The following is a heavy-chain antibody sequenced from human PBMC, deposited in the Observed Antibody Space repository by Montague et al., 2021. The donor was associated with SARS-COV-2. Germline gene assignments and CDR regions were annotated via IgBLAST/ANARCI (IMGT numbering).Heavy chain of an antibody. CDR1: GGSISSSSYY. V-gene: IGHV4-39*06. CDR3: AKEREVVRAARTLVAFDL. J-gene: IGHJ3*01. Sequence: SETLSLTCTVSGGSISSSSYYWGWIRQPPGKGLEWIAEINHSGTANYNPSLKSRVSTSVDTSKNQFTLKLTSVTAADTAMYYCAKEREVVRAARTLVAFDLWGQGTMVTVSS. CDR2: INHSGTA. D-gene: IGHD2-2*01.